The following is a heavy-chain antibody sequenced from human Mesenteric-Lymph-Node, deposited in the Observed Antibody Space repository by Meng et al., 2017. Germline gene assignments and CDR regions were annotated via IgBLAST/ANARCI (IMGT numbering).Heavy chain of an antibody. Sequence: GESLKISCEASGFTFSSHAMSWVRQAPGKGLDWVSGISGSGGSTYYADSVKGRFTISRDNSKNTLYLQMNSLRAEDTAVYYCAKGLVPPCRGGNCYHFDFWGHGTLVTVSS. J-gene: IGHJ4*01. CDR2: ISGSGGST. D-gene: IGHD2-15*01. V-gene: IGHV3-23*01. CDR1: GFTFSSHA. CDR3: AKGLVPPCRGGNCYHFDF.